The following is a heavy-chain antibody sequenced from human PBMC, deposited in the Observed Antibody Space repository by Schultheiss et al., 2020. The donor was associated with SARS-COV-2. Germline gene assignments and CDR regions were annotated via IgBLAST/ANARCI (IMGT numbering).Heavy chain of an antibody. D-gene: IGHD3-22*01. CDR1: GGSISSGGYY. V-gene: IGHV4-39*07. J-gene: IGHJ3*02. Sequence: SETLSLTCTVSGGSISSGGYYWSWIRQHPGKGLEWIGSIYHSGSTYYNPSLKSRVTISVDTSKNQFSLKLSSVIAADTAVYYCARGGLQIFDYDSSGYSNGDAFDIWGQGTMVTVSS. CDR2: IYHSGST. CDR3: ARGGLQIFDYDSSGYSNGDAFDI.